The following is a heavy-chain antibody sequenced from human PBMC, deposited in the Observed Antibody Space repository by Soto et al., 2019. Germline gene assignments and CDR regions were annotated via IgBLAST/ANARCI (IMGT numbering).Heavy chain of an antibody. Sequence: SETLSLTCTVSGDSINNNNYYWSWIRQPPGKGLEWIGHIYDSGNTYNNPSLGSRITILVDTSKNQFSLKLSSVTAADTAVYYCARDLAVALIDYWGQGTLVTVSS. CDR1: GDSINNNNYY. V-gene: IGHV4-30-4*01. J-gene: IGHJ4*02. CDR2: IYDSGNT. CDR3: ARDLAVALIDY. D-gene: IGHD6-19*01.